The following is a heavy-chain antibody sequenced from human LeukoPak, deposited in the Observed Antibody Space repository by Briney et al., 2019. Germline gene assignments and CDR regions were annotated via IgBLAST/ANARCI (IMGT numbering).Heavy chain of an antibody. Sequence: GGSLRLSCAASGFTFSDYYMSWIRQAPGKGLEWVSYISSSGSTIYYADSVKGRFTISRDNAKNSLYLQMNSLGAEDTAVYYCARGSGYDILTGYYRGYYYYYYMDVWGKGTTVTVSS. CDR1: GFTFSDYY. D-gene: IGHD3-9*01. CDR2: ISSSGSTI. J-gene: IGHJ6*03. V-gene: IGHV3-11*04. CDR3: ARGSGYDILTGYYRGYYYYYYMDV.